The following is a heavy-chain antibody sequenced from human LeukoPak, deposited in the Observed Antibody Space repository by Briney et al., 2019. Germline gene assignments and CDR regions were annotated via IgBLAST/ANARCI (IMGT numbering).Heavy chain of an antibody. CDR3: ARHETGTHDY. D-gene: IGHD1-7*01. Sequence: PSETLSLTCTVSSDSISSSYWSWIRQPPGKRLEWIGYIYYSGSTNYNPSLKSRVAISVDTSKNQFSLKLSSVTAADTAVYYCARHETGTHDYWGQGTLVTVSS. CDR1: SDSISSSY. CDR2: IYYSGST. J-gene: IGHJ4*02. V-gene: IGHV4-59*08.